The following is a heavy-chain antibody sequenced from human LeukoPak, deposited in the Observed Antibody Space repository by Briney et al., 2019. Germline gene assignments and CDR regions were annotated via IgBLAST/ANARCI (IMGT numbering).Heavy chain of an antibody. D-gene: IGHD1-26*01. V-gene: IGHV4-38-2*02. Sequence: SETLSLTCAVSGYSIRSGYYWAWIRQPPGKGLEWIWSLHHTSSTYYNPSLKSRVTMSVDKSNNKFSLKLSSVTAADTALYYCARDRESSPWELLLDYWGQGILVTVSS. CDR2: LHHTSST. CDR1: GYSIRSGYY. CDR3: ARDRESSPWELLLDY. J-gene: IGHJ4*02.